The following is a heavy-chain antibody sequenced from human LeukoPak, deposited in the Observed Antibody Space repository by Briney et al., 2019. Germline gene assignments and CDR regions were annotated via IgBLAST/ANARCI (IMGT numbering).Heavy chain of an antibody. CDR1: GFTFSSHW. CDR2: INSDGSSI. D-gene: IGHD5-24*01. V-gene: IGHV3-74*01. CDR3: TRVGYIDEGIDY. Sequence: GGSLRLSCAASGFTFSSHWMHWVRQAPGKGLVWVSRINSDGSSISYADSVKGRFTISRDNAKNTLYLQMNSLRAEDTAVYYCTRVGYIDEGIDYWGQGTLVTVSS. J-gene: IGHJ4*02.